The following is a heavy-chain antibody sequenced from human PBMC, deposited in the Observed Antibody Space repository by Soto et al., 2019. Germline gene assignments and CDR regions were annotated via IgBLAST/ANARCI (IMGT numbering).Heavy chain of an antibody. CDR1: GYTFISYT. Sequence: QVQLVQSGAEVKEPGASVKVSCKASGYTFISYTITWLRQAPGQGPEWMGWISPYNGNTNYAQKLQGRVAMTTDTSTTTAYMELGSLRSDDTAVYYCARGATKWEAVGGLFDYWGQGTLVTVSS. CDR2: ISPYNGNT. J-gene: IGHJ4*02. CDR3: ARGATKWEAVGGLFDY. D-gene: IGHD6-19*01. V-gene: IGHV1-18*01.